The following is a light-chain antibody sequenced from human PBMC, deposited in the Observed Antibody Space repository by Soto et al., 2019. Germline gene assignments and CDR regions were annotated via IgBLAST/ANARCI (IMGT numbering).Light chain of an antibody. CDR3: QQYDSYYT. Sequence: DIQLTQSPSTLSASVGDRVTITCRASQRITSWLAWYQQKPGKAPKLLIYDASRLQSGVPARFSGSGSGTEFTLTISSLQTDDFVTYYCQQYDSYYTFGQGTKLDIK. V-gene: IGKV1-5*01. CDR2: DAS. J-gene: IGKJ2*01. CDR1: QRITSW.